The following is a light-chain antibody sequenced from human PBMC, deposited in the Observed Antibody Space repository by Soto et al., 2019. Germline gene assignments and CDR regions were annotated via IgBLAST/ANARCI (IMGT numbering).Light chain of an antibody. J-gene: IGKJ5*01. CDR1: HSVVDN. CDR3: QQYDVWPPIT. V-gene: IGKV3-15*01. CDR2: RAT. Sequence: EVLLTQSPAALSVSPGETATLSCRASHSVVDNLAWYQQRPGQAPRLLIYRATSRATGVPARFSGSGTGTEFTRTIRSLQSEDFAVYYCQQYDVWPPITFGQGTRLEVK.